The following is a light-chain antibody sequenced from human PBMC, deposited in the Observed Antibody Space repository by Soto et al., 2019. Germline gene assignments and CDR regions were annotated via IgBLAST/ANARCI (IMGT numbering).Light chain of an antibody. CDR1: QSLLHSNGYNY. V-gene: IGKV2-28*01. CDR3: MQALQTRLT. Sequence: LVMTQSPISLPVTPGEPASISCRSSQSLLHSNGYNYLDWYLQKPGQSPQLLIYLGSNRASGVPDRFSGSGSGTDFTLKISRVETEDVGVYYCMQALQTRLTFGGGTKVEIK. CDR2: LGS. J-gene: IGKJ4*01.